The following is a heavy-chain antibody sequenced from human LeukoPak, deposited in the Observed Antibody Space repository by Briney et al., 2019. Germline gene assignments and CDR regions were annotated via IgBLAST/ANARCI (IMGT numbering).Heavy chain of an antibody. CDR1: GGSISSSSYY. J-gene: IGHJ4*02. CDR3: ARSPGTWLLVPNFDY. V-gene: IGHV4-39*01. D-gene: IGHD3-22*01. CDR2: IYYSGST. Sequence: SETLSLTCTVSGGSISSSSYYWGWIRQPPGKGLEWIGSIYYSGSTYYNPSLKSRVTISVDTSKNKFSLKLSSVTAADTAVYYCARSPGTWLLVPNFDYVGPGNPGHRLL.